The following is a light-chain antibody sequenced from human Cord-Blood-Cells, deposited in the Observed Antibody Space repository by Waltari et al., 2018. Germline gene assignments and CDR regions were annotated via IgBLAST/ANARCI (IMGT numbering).Light chain of an antibody. Sequence: DIVLTQSPDSLAVSLGERAIINSKSSQSVLYSSNNKNYLAWYQQKPGQRPKLLIYWASTRESGVPDRFSGSGSGTDFTLTISSLQAEDVAVYYCQQYYSTPHSFGQGTKLEIK. CDR2: WAS. CDR3: QQYYSTPHS. V-gene: IGKV4-1*01. CDR1: QSVLYSSNNKNY. J-gene: IGKJ2*03.